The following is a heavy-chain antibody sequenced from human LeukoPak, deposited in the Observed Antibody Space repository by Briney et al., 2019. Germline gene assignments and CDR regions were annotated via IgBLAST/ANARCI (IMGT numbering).Heavy chain of an antibody. J-gene: IGHJ4*02. CDR3: ARAPRITMIVVAPPDY. D-gene: IGHD3-22*01. Sequence: KTSETLSLTCAVYGGSFSGYYWSWIRQPPGKGLEWIGEINHSGSTNYNPSLKSRVTLSVDTSKNQFSLKLSSVTAADTAVYYCARAPRITMIVVAPPDYWGQGTLVTVPS. CDR1: GGSFSGYY. V-gene: IGHV4-34*01. CDR2: INHSGST.